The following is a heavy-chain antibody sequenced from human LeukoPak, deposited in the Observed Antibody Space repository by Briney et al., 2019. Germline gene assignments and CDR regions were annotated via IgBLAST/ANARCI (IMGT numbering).Heavy chain of an antibody. D-gene: IGHD6-19*01. CDR2: IYHSGIT. CDR1: GYSIRSGFY. CDR3: ARGRVAVAVAEPYNWFDP. Sequence: SETLSLTCTVSGYSIRSGFYWGWIRQPPGKGLEWIGNIYHSGITYYTPSLKSRVTISVDTSKNQFYLKLSSVTAADTAVYYCARGRVAVAVAEPYNWFDPWGQGTLVTVSS. V-gene: IGHV4-38-2*02. J-gene: IGHJ5*02.